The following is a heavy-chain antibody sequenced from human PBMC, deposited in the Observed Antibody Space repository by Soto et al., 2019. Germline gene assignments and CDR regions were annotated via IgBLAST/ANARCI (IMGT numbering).Heavy chain of an antibody. Sequence: GESLKISCKGSGYSFSSYWVAWARQMPGKGLECMGIIYPGDSDTRYSPSFQGQVTISADKSISTAYLQWGSLKASDTAMYYCARHRPPRGMDVWGQGTTVTVSS. V-gene: IGHV5-51*01. CDR2: IYPGDSDT. D-gene: IGHD6-6*01. CDR1: GYSFSSYW. J-gene: IGHJ6*02. CDR3: ARHRPPRGMDV.